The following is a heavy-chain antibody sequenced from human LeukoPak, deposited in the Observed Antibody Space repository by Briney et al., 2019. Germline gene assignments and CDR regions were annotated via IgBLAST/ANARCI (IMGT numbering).Heavy chain of an antibody. CDR1: GFTFSSYA. Sequence: GGSLRLSCAASGFTFSSYAMSWVRQAPGKGLEWVSAISGSGGSTYYADSVKGRFTISRDNSKNTLYLQMNSLGAEDTAVYSCAKVPLHGSGSYSDYCSQGTLVTVTS. V-gene: IGHV3-23*01. CDR3: AKVPLHGSGSYSDY. J-gene: IGHJ4*02. D-gene: IGHD3-10*01. CDR2: ISGSGGST.